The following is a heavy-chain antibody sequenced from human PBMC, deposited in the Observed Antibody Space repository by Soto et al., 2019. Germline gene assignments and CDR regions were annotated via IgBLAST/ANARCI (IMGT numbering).Heavy chain of an antibody. CDR1: GFSFSTYT. CDR2: ISYDGSNQ. Sequence: QVQLVESGGGVVQPGTSLRLSCAASGFSFSTYTMHWVRQAPGKGLEWLAVISYDGSNQYYPASVKARFTISRDNSKSTLYLQMNSLRTEDTAVYYCARDRVPGCLNNWLDPWGQGTLVIVSS. D-gene: IGHD7-27*01. J-gene: IGHJ5*02. V-gene: IGHV3-30-3*01. CDR3: ARDRVPGCLNNWLDP.